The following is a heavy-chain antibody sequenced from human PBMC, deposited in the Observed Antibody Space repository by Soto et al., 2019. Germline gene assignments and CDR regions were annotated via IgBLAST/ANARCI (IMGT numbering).Heavy chain of an antibody. J-gene: IGHJ6*02. V-gene: IGHV1-69*13. Sequence: SVKVSCKASGGTFSSYAISGVRQAPGQGLEWMGGIIPIFGTANYAQKFQGRVTITADESTSTAYMELSSLRSEDTAVYYCARGKAAHDYYYYGMDVWGQGTTVTVSS. CDR1: GGTFSSYA. CDR2: IIPIFGTA. CDR3: ARGKAAHDYYYYGMDV. D-gene: IGHD6-6*01.